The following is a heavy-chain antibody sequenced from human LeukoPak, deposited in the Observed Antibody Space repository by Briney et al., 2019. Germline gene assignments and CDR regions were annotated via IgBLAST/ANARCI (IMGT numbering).Heavy chain of an antibody. J-gene: IGHJ4*02. CDR1: GYTFTSYY. CDR3: ARDGQVIPGYSSGWYPGGYYFDY. D-gene: IGHD6-19*01. CDR2: INPSGGST. Sequence: GRSLRLSCAASGYTFTSYYMHWVRQAPGQGLERMGIINPSGGSTSYAQKFQGRVTMTRDTSTSTVYMELSSLRSEDTAVYYCARDGQVIPGYSSGWYPGGYYFDYWGQGTLVTVSS. V-gene: IGHV1-46*01.